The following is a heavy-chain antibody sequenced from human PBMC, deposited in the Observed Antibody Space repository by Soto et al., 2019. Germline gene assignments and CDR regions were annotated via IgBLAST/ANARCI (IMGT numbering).Heavy chain of an antibody. D-gene: IGHD3-3*01. V-gene: IGHV4-4*02. Sequence: QVQLQESGPGLMKPSGTLSLTCAVSGGSISTNWWSWVRQPPGKGLEWIGEIYHSGRTNYNPSIETRVTMSVYKSQNLLSRLPTRVPSAAPAVYYCMRHITVSGTRGFDFWGQGNRVTVSS. CDR1: GGSISTNW. CDR3: MRHITVSGTRGFDF. J-gene: IGHJ4*02. CDR2: IYHSGRT.